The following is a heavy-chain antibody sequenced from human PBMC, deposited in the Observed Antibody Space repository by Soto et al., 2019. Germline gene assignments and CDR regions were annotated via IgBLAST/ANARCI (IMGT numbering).Heavy chain of an antibody. J-gene: IGHJ4*02. CDR1: GGSISSGGYS. D-gene: IGHD3-10*01. CDR3: ARGRSAGGAFDFDY. Sequence: QLQLQESGSGLVKPSQTLSLTCAVSGGSISSGGYSWSWIRQPPGKGLEWIGYIYHSGGTYYNPSLQSRVTISVVRSKTQFSLKLSSVTAADTAVYYCARGRSAGGAFDFDYWGQGTLVTVSS. V-gene: IGHV4-30-2*01. CDR2: IYHSGGT.